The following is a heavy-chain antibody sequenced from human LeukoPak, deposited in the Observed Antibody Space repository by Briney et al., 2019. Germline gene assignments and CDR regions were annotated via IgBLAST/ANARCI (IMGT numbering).Heavy chain of an antibody. Sequence: SETLSLTCTVSGGSISTYYWSWIRQPPGKGLEWIGYIYYSGSTNYNPSLKSRVTISVDTSKNQFSLKLSSVTAADAAVYYCARVYYSRSYDYWYFDLWGRGTLVTVSS. D-gene: IGHD6-13*01. J-gene: IGHJ2*01. V-gene: IGHV4-59*01. CDR1: GGSISTYY. CDR3: ARVYYSRSYDYWYFDL. CDR2: IYYSGST.